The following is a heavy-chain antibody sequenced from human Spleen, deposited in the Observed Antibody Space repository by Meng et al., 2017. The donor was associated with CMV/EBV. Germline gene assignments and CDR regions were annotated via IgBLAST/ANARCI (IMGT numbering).Heavy chain of an antibody. CDR3: ARDGCRSSTLACYYYGMDV. CDR2: IVPILGMT. Sequence: SVKVSCKASGGTFSSYTFSWVRQAPGQGLEWMGRIVPILGMTNYAQRFQGRVTITADKSTSTAYMELSSLRSEDTAVYYCARDGCRSSTLACYYYGMDVWGQGTTLTVS. J-gene: IGHJ6*02. D-gene: IGHD6-13*01. V-gene: IGHV1-69*04. CDR1: GGTFSSYT.